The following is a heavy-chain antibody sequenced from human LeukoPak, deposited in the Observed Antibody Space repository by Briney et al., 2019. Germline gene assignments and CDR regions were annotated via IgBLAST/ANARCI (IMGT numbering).Heavy chain of an antibody. CDR2: ISYDGSNK. V-gene: IGHV3-30*18. D-gene: IGHD3-9*01. CDR3: AKDAQSSKELLRYFDWLGPYYYGMDV. J-gene: IGHJ6*04. Sequence: GRSLRLSCAASGFTFSSYGMHWLRQAPGKGLEWVAVISYDGSNKYYADSVKGRFTISRDNSKNTLYLQMNSLRAEDTAVYYCAKDAQSSKELLRYFDWLGPYYYGMDVWGKGTTVTVSS. CDR1: GFTFSSYG.